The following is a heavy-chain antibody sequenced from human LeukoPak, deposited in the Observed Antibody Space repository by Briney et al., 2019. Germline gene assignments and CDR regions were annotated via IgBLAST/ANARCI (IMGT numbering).Heavy chain of an antibody. V-gene: IGHV2-5*02. CDR2: IYWDDDE. CDR3: ARSRRVRNCSGGSCYYFDY. Sequence: KESGPTLVKPTQTLTLTCTFSGFSISTSGVGVGWIRQPPGKALEWLALIYWDDDERYSPSLKNRLTITKDTSKNQVVLTMTNMDPMDAATYYCARSRRVRNCSGGSCYYFDYWGQGTLVTVSS. CDR1: GFSISTSGVG. J-gene: IGHJ4*02. D-gene: IGHD2-15*01.